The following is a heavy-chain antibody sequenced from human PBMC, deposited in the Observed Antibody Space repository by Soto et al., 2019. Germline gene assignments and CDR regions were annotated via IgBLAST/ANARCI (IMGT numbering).Heavy chain of an antibody. Sequence: GGSLRLSCAASGFRLSDSAVSWVRQAPGKGLEWVSSLTVTGDSAFYSDSVKGRFTISRDISKSTLYLQMNSLRAEDTALYYCARGTSWHVHDAFNVWGQGTMVTVSS. J-gene: IGHJ3*01. CDR3: ARGTSWHVHDAFNV. D-gene: IGHD6-13*01. CDR2: LTVTGDSA. CDR1: GFRLSDSA. V-gene: IGHV3-23*01.